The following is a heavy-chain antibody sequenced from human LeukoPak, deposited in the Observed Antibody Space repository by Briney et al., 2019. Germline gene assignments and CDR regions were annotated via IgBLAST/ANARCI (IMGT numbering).Heavy chain of an antibody. D-gene: IGHD3-22*01. CDR3: ARESPYDSSGYYMGKGDY. CDR2: ISSSGSTI. Sequence: GGSLRLSCAASGFTFSTFAMIWVRQAPGKGLEWVSYISSSGSTIYYADSVKGRFTISRDNAKNSLYLQMNSLRAEDTAVYYCARESPYDSSGYYMGKGDYWGQGTLVTVSS. J-gene: IGHJ4*02. CDR1: GFTFSTFA. V-gene: IGHV3-48*03.